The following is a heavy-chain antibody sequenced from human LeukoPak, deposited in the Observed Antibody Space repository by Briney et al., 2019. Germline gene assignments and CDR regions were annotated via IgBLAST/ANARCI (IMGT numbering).Heavy chain of an antibody. D-gene: IGHD4-11*01. CDR3: ARGEFLYSDYQDY. J-gene: IGHJ4*02. CDR2: IKQDGSER. CDR1: GFTFSGFS. V-gene: IGHV3-7*01. Sequence: GGSLRLSCAASGFTFSGFSMSWVRQSPTKGLEWVANIKQDGSERYYVDSVKGRFTISRDNAKNSLSLQMNNLRVEDTAVYYCARGEFLYSDYQDYWGQGTLVTVSS.